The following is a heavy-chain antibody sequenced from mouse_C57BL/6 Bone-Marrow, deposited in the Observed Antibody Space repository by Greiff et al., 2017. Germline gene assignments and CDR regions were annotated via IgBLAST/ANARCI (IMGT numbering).Heavy chain of an antibody. V-gene: IGHV5-12*01. J-gene: IGHJ4*01. D-gene: IGHD1-1*01. Sequence: EVKLVESGGGLVQPGGSLKLSCAASGFTFSDYYMYWVRQTPEKRLEWVAYISNGGGSTYYPDTVKGRFTISRDNAKNTLYLQMSRLKSEDTAMYYCARHYYGSRYAMDYWGQGTSVTVSS. CDR2: ISNGGGST. CDR1: GFTFSDYY. CDR3: ARHYYGSRYAMDY.